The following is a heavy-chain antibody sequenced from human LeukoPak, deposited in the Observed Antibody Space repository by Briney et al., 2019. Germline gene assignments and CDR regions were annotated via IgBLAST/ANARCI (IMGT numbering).Heavy chain of an antibody. Sequence: ASVKVSCKVSGYTLTELSMHWVRQAPGKGLEWMGGFDPEYSETIYAQKFQGRVTMTEDTSTDTAYMELSSLRSEDTAVYYCTTLYDILTGNWGQGTLVTVSS. CDR1: GYTLTELS. CDR2: FDPEYSET. D-gene: IGHD3-9*01. J-gene: IGHJ4*02. V-gene: IGHV1-24*01. CDR3: TTLYDILTGN.